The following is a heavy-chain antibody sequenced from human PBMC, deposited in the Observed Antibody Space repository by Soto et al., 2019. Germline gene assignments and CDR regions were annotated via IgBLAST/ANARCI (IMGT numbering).Heavy chain of an antibody. D-gene: IGHD4-17*01. CDR2: MNPNRCNT. Sequence: VRQATGQGLEWMGWMNPNRCNTGYAQKFQGRVTMTRNTSISTAYMELSSLRSEDTAVYYCARTLYGDNVDYWGQGTLVTVSS. V-gene: IGHV1-8*01. CDR3: ARTLYGDNVDY. J-gene: IGHJ4*02.